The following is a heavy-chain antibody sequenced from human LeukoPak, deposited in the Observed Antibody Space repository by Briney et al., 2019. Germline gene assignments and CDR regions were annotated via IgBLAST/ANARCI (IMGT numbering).Heavy chain of an antibody. CDR1: GGSISSGNYY. D-gene: IGHD6-19*01. J-gene: IGHJ4*02. V-gene: IGHV4-61*02. CDR2: IYTSGST. CDR3: ARGPIAVATNDY. Sequence: SQTLSLTCTVSGGSISSGNYYWSWIRQPAGKGLEWIGRIYTSGSTNYNPSHKSRVTISVDTSKNQFSLKLSSVTAADTAVYYCARGPIAVATNDYWGQGTLVTVSS.